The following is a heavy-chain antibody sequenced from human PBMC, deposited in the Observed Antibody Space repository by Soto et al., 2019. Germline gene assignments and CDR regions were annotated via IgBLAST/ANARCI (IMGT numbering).Heavy chain of an antibody. V-gene: IGHV3-53*01. CDR1: GFTVSSNY. CDR2: IYSGGST. J-gene: IGHJ4*02. Sequence: PGWSLILSCAASGFTVSSNYMSWVRQAPGKGLEWVSVIYSGGSTYYADSVKGRFTISRDNSKNTLYLQMNSLRAEDTAVYYCATCMHSNACDYWGQETLVTVSA. CDR3: ATCMHSNACDY. D-gene: IGHD4-4*01.